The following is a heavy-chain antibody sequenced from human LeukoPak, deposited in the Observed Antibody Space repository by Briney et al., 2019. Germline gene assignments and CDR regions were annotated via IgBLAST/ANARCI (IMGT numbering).Heavy chain of an antibody. CDR1: GFTFSTYS. Sequence: GGSLRLSCAASGFTFSTYSMTWVRQAPGKGLEWVSGIFNSGDKTFYADSVKGRFTISRDNAKNSLYLQMNSLRAEDTAVYYCAGRVKYYYGMDVWGQGTTVTVSS. J-gene: IGHJ6*02. CDR3: AGRVKYYYGMDV. D-gene: IGHD2-15*01. V-gene: IGHV3-23*01. CDR2: IFNSGDKT.